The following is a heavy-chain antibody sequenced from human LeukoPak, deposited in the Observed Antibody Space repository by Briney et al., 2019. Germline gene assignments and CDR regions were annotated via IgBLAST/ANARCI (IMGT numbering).Heavy chain of an antibody. V-gene: IGHV4-34*01. CDR3: ARGGGDYDYVWGSYRYNYFDY. D-gene: IGHD3-16*02. CDR2: INHSGST. CDR1: GGSFSGYY. Sequence: SETLSLTCAVYGGSFSGYYWSWIRQPPGKGLEWIGEINHSGSTNYNPSLKSRVTISVDTSKNQFSLKLSSVTAADTAVYYCARGGGDYDYVWGSYRYNYFDYWGQGTLVTVSS. J-gene: IGHJ4*02.